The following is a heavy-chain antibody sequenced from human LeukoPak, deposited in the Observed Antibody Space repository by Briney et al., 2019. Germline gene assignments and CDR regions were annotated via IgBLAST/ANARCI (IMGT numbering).Heavy chain of an antibody. J-gene: IGHJ4*02. CDR3: ARDTDAYSFDY. D-gene: IGHD2-21*01. Sequence: PSQTLSLTCTDPGGSISSGRSYSSWIRHPARKGLEWIGRIYTSGSTNYTPSLKSRVTISVDTSKNQFALKLSSVTAADTAVYYCARDTDAYSFDYWGQGTLVTVSS. CDR1: GGSISSGRSY. CDR2: IYTSGST. V-gene: IGHV4-61*02.